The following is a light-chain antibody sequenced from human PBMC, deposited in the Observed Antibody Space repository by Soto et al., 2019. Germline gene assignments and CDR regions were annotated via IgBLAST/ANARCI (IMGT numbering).Light chain of an antibody. V-gene: IGKV3-15*01. CDR3: QQYKNWPRT. Sequence: EIVMTQSPATLSVSPGERATLSCRASQSVSSNFAWYQQKPGQAPRLLIYGASTMATGIPARFSGSGSGTEFTLTISSLQSEECAVYYCQQYKNWPRTFGQGTKVEIK. CDR1: QSVSSN. CDR2: GAS. J-gene: IGKJ1*01.